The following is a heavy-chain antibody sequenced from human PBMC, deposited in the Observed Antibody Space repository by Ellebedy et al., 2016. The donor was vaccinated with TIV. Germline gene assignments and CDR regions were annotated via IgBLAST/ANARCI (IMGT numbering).Heavy chain of an antibody. CDR3: TEFMWFGDLLTDN. Sequence: GESLKISCVASGFTFPGNAMSWVRQAPGKRLEWVSAISGTGDSTFYPDSMKGRFTISRDNSKNTLYLQMKSLRAEDTAVYFCTEFMWFGDLLTDNWGQGTLVTVSS. CDR2: ISGTGDST. D-gene: IGHD3-10*01. V-gene: IGHV3-23*01. J-gene: IGHJ4*02. CDR1: GFTFPGNA.